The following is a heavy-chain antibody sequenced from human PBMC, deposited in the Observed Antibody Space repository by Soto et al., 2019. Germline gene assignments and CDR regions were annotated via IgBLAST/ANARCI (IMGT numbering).Heavy chain of an antibody. V-gene: IGHV4-4*07. Sequence: SETLSLTCTVSGGSISSYYWSWIRQPAGKGLEWIGRIYTSGSTNYNPSLKSRVTMSVDTSKNQLSLKLSSVTAADTAVYYCARVGRKGYDFWSGYFGHYFDYWGQGTLVTVSS. CDR1: GGSISSYY. CDR2: IYTSGST. CDR3: ARVGRKGYDFWSGYFGHYFDY. D-gene: IGHD3-3*01. J-gene: IGHJ4*02.